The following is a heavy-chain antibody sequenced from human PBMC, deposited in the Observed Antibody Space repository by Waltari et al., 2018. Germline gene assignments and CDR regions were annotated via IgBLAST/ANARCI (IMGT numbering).Heavy chain of an antibody. CDR3: ARAFRQWQKWYYFDY. D-gene: IGHD6-19*01. CDR1: GFTVSSTY. Sequence: EVQLVESGGGLIQPGGSLSLSCAASGFTVSSTYMSWVRQAPGKGLEWVSVIYSGGSTYYADSVKGRFTISRDNSKNTLYLQMNSLRAEDTAVYYCARAFRQWQKWYYFDYWGQGTLVTVS. V-gene: IGHV3-53*01. CDR2: IYSGGST. J-gene: IGHJ4*02.